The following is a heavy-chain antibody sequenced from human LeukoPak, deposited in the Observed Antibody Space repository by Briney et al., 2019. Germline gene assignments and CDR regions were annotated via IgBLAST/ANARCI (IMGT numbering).Heavy chain of an antibody. CDR3: ARYQTYTMDDY. CDR2: IYYGGST. V-gene: IGHV4-39*01. CDR1: RGSISNSNYY. J-gene: IGHJ4*02. D-gene: IGHD2-2*01. Sequence: SETLSLSCTVSRGSISNSNYYWGWIRQPPGKGLEWIGSIYYGGSTYYNPSLKSRVTISKDTSKNQFSLNLNSVTAADTAMYLCARYQTYTMDDYWGQGTLVTVSP.